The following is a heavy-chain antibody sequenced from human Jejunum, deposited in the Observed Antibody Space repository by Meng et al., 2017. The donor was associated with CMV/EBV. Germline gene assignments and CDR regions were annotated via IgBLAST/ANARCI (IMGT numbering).Heavy chain of an antibody. CDR3: ARDLPGGTKGTWLDL. CDR1: GYIFNNYG. CDR2: ISAYNGNT. Sequence: QVRLGQSGAEVKKPVASVKVSCKASGYIFNNYGVSWVRQAPGQGPEWMGWISAYNGNTNYAQNFQGRFTMTTDTSTSTAYMELRSLRSDDTAVYYCARDLPGGTKGTWLDLWGQGTLVTVSS. J-gene: IGHJ5*02. V-gene: IGHV1-18*01. D-gene: IGHD1-14*01.